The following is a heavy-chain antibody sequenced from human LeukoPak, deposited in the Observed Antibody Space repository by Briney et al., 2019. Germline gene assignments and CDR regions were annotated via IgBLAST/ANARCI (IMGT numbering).Heavy chain of an antibody. V-gene: IGHV3-13*01. CDR1: GFTFSSYD. CDR3: ARERTHYGMDG. Sequence: PGGSLRLSCAASGFTFSSYDMHWVRQATGKGLEWVSAIGTAGDTYYPGSVKGRFTISRENAKNSLYLQMNSLGAGDTAVYYCARERTHYGMDGWGQGTTVTVSS. D-gene: IGHD2-2*01. CDR2: IGTAGDT. J-gene: IGHJ6*02.